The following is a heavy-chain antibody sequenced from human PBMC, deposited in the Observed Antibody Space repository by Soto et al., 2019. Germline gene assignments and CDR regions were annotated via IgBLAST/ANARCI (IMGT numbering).Heavy chain of an antibody. Sequence: GGSQRLSSTASGFTFRSYARSWVRQAPGKGLEWVAHIALGGTTVDYADSVKGRFTISRDNAKNSLYLQMNSLRAEDTAVYYCARADSGYAHGYYYYGMDVWGQGTTVTVSS. CDR2: IALGGTTV. CDR3: ARADSGYAHGYYYYGMDV. J-gene: IGHJ6*02. D-gene: IGHD5-12*01. CDR1: GFTFRSYA. V-gene: IGHV3-48*01.